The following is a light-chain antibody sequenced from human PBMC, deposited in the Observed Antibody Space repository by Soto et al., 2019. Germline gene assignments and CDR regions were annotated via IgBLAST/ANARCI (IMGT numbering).Light chain of an antibody. CDR2: GAS. CDR3: QQYTTSSWT. V-gene: IGKV3-20*01. Sequence: LSLTQSPGTLSLSPLERATLSCSPGPSLSNNFLAWYQQKPGQAPRLLIYGASSRATGIPDRFSGSGSGTDFTLTISGLEPEDFAVYYCQQYTTSSWTFGQGTKVDI. CDR1: PSLSNNF. J-gene: IGKJ1*01.